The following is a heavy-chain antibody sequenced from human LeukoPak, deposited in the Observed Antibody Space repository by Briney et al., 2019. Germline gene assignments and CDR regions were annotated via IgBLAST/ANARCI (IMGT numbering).Heavy chain of an antibody. CDR2: FYSGGST. CDR3: ARDLGGRGDAFDI. V-gene: IGHV3-66*01. CDR1: GFTVSSNY. D-gene: IGHD3-16*01. Sequence: GGSLRLSCAASGFTVSSNYMSWVRQAPGKGLEWVSVFYSGGSTYYADSVKGRFTISRDNSKNTLYLQMNSLRAEDTAVYYCARDLGGRGDAFDIWGQGTMVTVSS. J-gene: IGHJ3*02.